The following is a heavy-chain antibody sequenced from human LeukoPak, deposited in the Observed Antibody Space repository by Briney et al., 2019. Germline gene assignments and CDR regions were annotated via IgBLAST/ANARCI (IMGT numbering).Heavy chain of an antibody. J-gene: IGHJ4*02. CDR3: ARRNNSYYFDY. Sequence: PGGSLRLSCAASGFTFSSYTMRWVRQAPGKGLEWVSSVTGSGDSTYADSVRGRFTVSRDNSKNTVYLQMNGLRAEDTAVYFCARRNNSYYFDYWGQGTLVTVSS. D-gene: IGHD1-20*01. CDR2: VTGSGDST. CDR1: GFTFSSYT. V-gene: IGHV3-23*01.